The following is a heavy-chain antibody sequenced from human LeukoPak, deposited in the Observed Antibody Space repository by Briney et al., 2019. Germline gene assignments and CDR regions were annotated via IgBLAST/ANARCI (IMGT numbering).Heavy chain of an antibody. Sequence: PSETLTLTCTVSGGSKSSSSYYWEWIRQPPGKGLEWIGNIYYTGSAYYSLSLKSRVTISVDTPKNQFSLKLSYVTAADTAVYYCATAAAADGTVYWGQGTLVTVSS. D-gene: IGHD6-13*01. J-gene: IGHJ4*02. CDR1: GGSKSSSSYY. V-gene: IGHV4-39*01. CDR2: IYYTGSA. CDR3: ATAAAADGTVY.